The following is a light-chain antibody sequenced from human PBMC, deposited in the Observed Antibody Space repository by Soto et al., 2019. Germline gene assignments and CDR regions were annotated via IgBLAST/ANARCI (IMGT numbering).Light chain of an antibody. J-gene: IGLJ1*01. CDR1: SSDVGSYTL. V-gene: IGLV2-23*02. CDR3: WSYAGSFTYV. Sequence: QSVLTQPASVSGSPGQSITISCTGSSSDVGSYTLVSWYQQHPGKVPKLMIYEVSKRPSGVSVRFSGSRSGNTASLTISGLQAEDEADYFCWSYAGSFTYVFGTGTNSPS. CDR2: EVS.